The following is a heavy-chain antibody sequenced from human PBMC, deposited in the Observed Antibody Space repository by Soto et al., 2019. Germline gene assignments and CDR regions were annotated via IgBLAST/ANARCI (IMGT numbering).Heavy chain of an antibody. V-gene: IGHV4-4*02. D-gene: IGHD3-22*01. CDR2: IYHSGST. J-gene: IGHJ6*02. Sequence: PSETLSLTCAVSGGSISSSNWWSWVRQPPGKGLEWIGEIYHSGSTNYNPPLKSRVTISVDKSKNQFSLKLSSVTAADTAVYYCARSPDSSGYYPRRYYYGMDVWGQGTTVTVSS. CDR1: GGSISSSNW. CDR3: ARSPDSSGYYPRRYYYGMDV.